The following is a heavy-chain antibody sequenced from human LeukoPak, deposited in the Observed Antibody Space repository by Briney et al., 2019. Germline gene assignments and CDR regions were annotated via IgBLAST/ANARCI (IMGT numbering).Heavy chain of an antibody. CDR1: GVPISGYW. CDR2: ISGSGGST. V-gene: IGHV3-23*01. Sequence: GGSLRLSCAASGVPISGYWMSWVRQAPGKGLEWVSAISGSGGSTYYADSVKGRFTISRDNSKNTLYLQMNSLRAEDTAVYYCAKRARRYYDSSGYSDYWGQGTLVTVSS. CDR3: AKRARRYYDSSGYSDY. J-gene: IGHJ4*02. D-gene: IGHD3-22*01.